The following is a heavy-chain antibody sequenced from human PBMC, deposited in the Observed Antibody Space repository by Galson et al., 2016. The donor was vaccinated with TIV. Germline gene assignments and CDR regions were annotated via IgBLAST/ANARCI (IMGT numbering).Heavy chain of an antibody. CDR3: AHRWAYFGELSTVYSFDY. D-gene: IGHD3-10*01. V-gene: IGHV2-5*02. CDR1: GFSLSTSGVG. CDR2: IHWDDAE. Sequence: PALVKPTQTLTLTCTFSGFSLSTSGVGVGWFRQPPGKTLEWLAFIHWDDAERYSPYLRTRLTITKDTSKNRVVLTLTNMDPADTATYFCAHRWAYFGELSTVYSFDYWGQGTLVTVSS. J-gene: IGHJ4*02.